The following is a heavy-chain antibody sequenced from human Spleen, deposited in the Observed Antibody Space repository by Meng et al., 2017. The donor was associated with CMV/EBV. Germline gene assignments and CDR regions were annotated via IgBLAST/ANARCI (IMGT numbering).Heavy chain of an antibody. CDR1: GGSISSSSFY. Sequence: GSLRLSCNVSGGSISSSSFYWGWIRQPPGKRLEWIGNIYYSGSTYYNPSLKSRVTLSVDTSKNQFSLNLTSVTPADTAVYYCATSSSWYLQGDSWGQGTLVTVSS. V-gene: IGHV4-39*07. CDR3: ATSSSWYLQGDS. J-gene: IGHJ5*02. CDR2: IYYSGST. D-gene: IGHD6-13*01.